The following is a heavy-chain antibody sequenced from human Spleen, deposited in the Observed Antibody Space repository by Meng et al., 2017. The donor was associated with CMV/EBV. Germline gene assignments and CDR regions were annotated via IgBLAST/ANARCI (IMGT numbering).Heavy chain of an antibody. CDR1: AYSCTDYC. J-gene: IGHJ4*02. CDR2: VDPDDGET. CDR3: AKDWIGESVANFFES. V-gene: IGHV1-69-2*01. Sequence: SAYSCTDYCIHWVQQAPGKGLEWVRRVDPDDGETICAERFQGRVTMTADTSKDTAYMELTRLRSDDTAIYYCAKDWIGESVANFFESWGQGTLVTVSS. D-gene: IGHD5-12*01.